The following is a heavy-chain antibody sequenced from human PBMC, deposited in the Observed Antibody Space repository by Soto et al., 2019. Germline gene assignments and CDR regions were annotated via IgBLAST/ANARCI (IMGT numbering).Heavy chain of an antibody. J-gene: IGHJ2*01. Sequence: QVQLVQSGAEVKKPGSSVKVSCKASGGTFSSYAISWVRQAPGQGLEWMGGIIPIFGTANYAQKFQGRVTITADESTSTAYMELSSLRSEDTAVYYCARDSGYDSSGPYGRGYFDLWGRGTLVTVSS. CDR3: ARDSGYDSSGPYGRGYFDL. CDR2: IIPIFGTA. V-gene: IGHV1-69*12. CDR1: GGTFSSYA. D-gene: IGHD3-22*01.